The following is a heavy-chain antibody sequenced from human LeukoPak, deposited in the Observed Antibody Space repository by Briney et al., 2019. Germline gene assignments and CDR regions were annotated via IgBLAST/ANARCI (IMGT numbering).Heavy chain of an antibody. CDR3: AKDRCSNGIGCYYYYMDV. CDR1: GFTFHSYT. J-gene: IGHJ6*03. V-gene: IGHV3-48*01. Sequence: GGSLRLSCAVSGFTFHSYTVNWVRQAPGKGLEWLSFIDGSGTIPYYADSVRGRFTISINDAKTSLYLHMTSLRAEDTAVYYCAKDRCSNGIGCYYYYMDVWGKGTTVTISS. D-gene: IGHD2-8*01. CDR2: IDGSGTIP.